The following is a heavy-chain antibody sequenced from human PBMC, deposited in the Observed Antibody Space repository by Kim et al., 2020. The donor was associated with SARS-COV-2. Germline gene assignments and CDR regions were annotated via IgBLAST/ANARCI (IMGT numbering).Heavy chain of an antibody. CDR2: ISSSSSYI. J-gene: IGHJ4*02. Sequence: GGSLRLSCAASGFTFRSYSMNWVRQAPGKGLEWVSSISSSSSYIYYADSVKGRFTISRDNAKNSLYLQMNSLRAEDTAVYYCARGDWGDERWLQFQYFDYWGQGTLVTVSS. D-gene: IGHD5-12*01. CDR3: ARGDWGDERWLQFQYFDY. CDR1: GFTFRSYS. V-gene: IGHV3-21*01.